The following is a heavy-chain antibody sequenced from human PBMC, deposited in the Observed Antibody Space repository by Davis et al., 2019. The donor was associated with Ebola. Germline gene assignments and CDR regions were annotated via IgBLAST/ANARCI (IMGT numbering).Heavy chain of an antibody. J-gene: IGHJ6*02. D-gene: IGHD6-6*01. CDR2: ISTSTSLI. V-gene: IGHV3-23*01. CDR3: SRDLKQRPPSYYDGMDV. CDR1: GFTFSTYA. Sequence: GESLKISCAASGFTFSTYAMSWVRQAPGKGLEWVSFISTSTSLIYYADSVRGRFTISRDNSKNTLYLQMDSLKIEDTAVYYCSRDLKQRPPSYYDGMDVWGQGTSVTVSS.